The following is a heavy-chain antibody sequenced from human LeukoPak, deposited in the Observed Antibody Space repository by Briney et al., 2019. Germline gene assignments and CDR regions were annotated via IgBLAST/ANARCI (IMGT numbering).Heavy chain of an antibody. V-gene: IGHV4-31*03. Sequence: SETLSLTCTVSGGSISSGGYYWSWIRQHPGKGLEWIGYIYYSGSTYYNPSLKSRVTISVDTSKNQFSLKLSSVTAADTAVYYCARHNVKITMVRGTNWFDPWGQGTLVTVSS. J-gene: IGHJ5*02. CDR1: GGSISSGGYY. CDR3: ARHNVKITMVRGTNWFDP. D-gene: IGHD3-10*01. CDR2: IYYSGST.